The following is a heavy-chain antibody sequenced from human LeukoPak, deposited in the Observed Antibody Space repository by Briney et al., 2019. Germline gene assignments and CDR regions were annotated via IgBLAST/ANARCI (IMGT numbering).Heavy chain of an antibody. Sequence: SETLSLSCTVSGGSFSSYYWSWIRQPAGKGLEWIGRIYTSGGTNYNSSLKSRVTMSVDTSKNQVSLKLSSVTAADTAVYYCATGDGYNPFDYWGQGTLVTVSS. CDR3: ATGDGYNPFDY. CDR2: IYTSGGT. J-gene: IGHJ4*02. V-gene: IGHV4-4*07. D-gene: IGHD5-24*01. CDR1: GGSFSSYY.